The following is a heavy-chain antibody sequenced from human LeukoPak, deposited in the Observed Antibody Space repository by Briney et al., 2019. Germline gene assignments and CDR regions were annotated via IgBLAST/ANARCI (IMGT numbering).Heavy chain of an antibody. CDR1: GFTFSSYG. D-gene: IGHD2-15*01. J-gene: IGHJ4*02. V-gene: IGHV3-23*01. CDR3: TVNYCSGGSCYML. CDR2: ISGSGGST. Sequence: RGSLRLSCAASGFTFSSYGMSWVRQAPGKGLEWVSAISGSGGSTYYADSVNGRFAISRDNSKNTLYLQMNSLKTEDTAVYYCTVNYCSGGSCYMLWGQGTLVTVSS.